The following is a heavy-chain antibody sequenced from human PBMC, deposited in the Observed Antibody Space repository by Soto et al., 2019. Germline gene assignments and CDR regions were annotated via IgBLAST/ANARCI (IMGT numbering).Heavy chain of an antibody. CDR2: ISRGGAYT. V-gene: IGHV3-23*01. CDR3: TKSSSRAHYYGMDV. CDR1: DFIFLDYA. J-gene: IGHJ6*02. D-gene: IGHD2-2*01. Sequence: PGGSLRLSCAASDFIFLDYAMTWVRQAPGKGLEWVSTISRGGAYTHYADSVEGRFTISRDNSKNILYLDMRSLRGEDTAFYYCTKSSSRAHYYGMDVWGQGTTVTVS.